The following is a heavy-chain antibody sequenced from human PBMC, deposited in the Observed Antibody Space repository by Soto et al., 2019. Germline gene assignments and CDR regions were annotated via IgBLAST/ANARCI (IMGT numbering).Heavy chain of an antibody. J-gene: IGHJ6*02. CDR2: IHHSGTT. Sequence: VQLQGSGPGRVKPWGTRSPTCAVPGYSISCGYSGGWIRQPPGKGLEWIGNIHHSGTTYYTPSLKSRVTISIDRSKNQFSLKLSSVTAADTAVYYCARAGDTMVRGVIIMNFNGMDVWCQGTTVTVSS. CDR3: ARAGDTMVRGVIIMNFNGMDV. D-gene: IGHD3-10*01. CDR1: GYSISCGYS. V-gene: IGHV4-38-2*01.